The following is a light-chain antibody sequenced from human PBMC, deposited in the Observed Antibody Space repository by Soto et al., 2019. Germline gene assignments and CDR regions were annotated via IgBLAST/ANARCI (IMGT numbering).Light chain of an antibody. CDR1: SSDVGGYNY. Sequence: QSALTQPPSASGSPGQSVTISCTGTSSDVGGYNYVSWYQQHPGKAPKFLIFEVSRRPSGVPDRFSGSKSGNTASLTVSGLQADDEADYYCSSYAXXXXXVIFGXGT. J-gene: IGLJ2*01. CDR3: SSYAXXXXXVI. CDR2: EVS. V-gene: IGLV2-8*01.